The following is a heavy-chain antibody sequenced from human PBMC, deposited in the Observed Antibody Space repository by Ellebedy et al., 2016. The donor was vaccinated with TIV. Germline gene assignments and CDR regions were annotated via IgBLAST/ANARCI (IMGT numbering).Heavy chain of an antibody. V-gene: IGHV1-2*02. CDR1: GYSFIGYG. D-gene: IGHD2-2*01. J-gene: IGHJ2*01. CDR3: ARHVDPAVYYWHFDL. CDR2: INPNSGGT. Sequence: ASVKVSCKAFGYSFIGYGISWLRQAPGQGLEWMGWINPNSGGTNYAQKFQGRVTMTRDTSISTAYMELSRLRSDDTAVYYCARHVDPAVYYWHFDLWGRGTQVTVSS.